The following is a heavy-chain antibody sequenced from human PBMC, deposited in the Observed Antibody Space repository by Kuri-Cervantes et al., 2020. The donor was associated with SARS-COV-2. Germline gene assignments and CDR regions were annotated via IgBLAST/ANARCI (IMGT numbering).Heavy chain of an antibody. Sequence: SETLSLTCTVSGGSISSSSYYWGWIRQPPGNGLEWIGSIYYSGCTYYNPSLKSRVTISVDTSKNQFSLKLSSVTAADTAVYYCAKDGGSGSYYNYYFDFWGQGTLVTVSS. J-gene: IGHJ4*02. V-gene: IGHV4-39*07. CDR2: IYYSGCT. CDR1: GGSISSSSYY. D-gene: IGHD3-10*01. CDR3: AKDGGSGSYYNYYFDF.